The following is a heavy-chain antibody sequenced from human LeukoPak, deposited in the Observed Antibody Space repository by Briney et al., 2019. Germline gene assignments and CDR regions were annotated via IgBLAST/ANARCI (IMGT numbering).Heavy chain of an antibody. D-gene: IGHD3-3*01. CDR3: ARSPSTYYDFWSGYYRSNWFDP. Sequence: PSETLSLTCTVSGGSISSYYWSWIRQPPGKGLEWIGYIYYSGSTNYNPSLKSRVTISVDTFKNQFSLKLSSVTAADTAVYYCARSPSTYYDFWSGYYRSNWFDPWGQGTLVTVSS. CDR2: IYYSGST. V-gene: IGHV4-59*01. CDR1: GGSISSYY. J-gene: IGHJ5*02.